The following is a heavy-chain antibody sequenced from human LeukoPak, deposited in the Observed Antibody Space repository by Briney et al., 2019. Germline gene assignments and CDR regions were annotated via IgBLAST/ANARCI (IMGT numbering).Heavy chain of an antibody. D-gene: IGHD2-15*01. J-gene: IGHJ3*02. Sequence: GGSLRLSCAASGFTCSSYSMNWVRQAPGKGLEWGSSISSSSSYIYYADSVKGRFTISRDNAKNSLYLQMNSLKAEDTAVYYCARGRLPQPYGIWGQGTMVTVSS. CDR1: GFTCSSYS. CDR3: ARGRLPQPYGI. CDR2: ISSSSSYI. V-gene: IGHV3-21*01.